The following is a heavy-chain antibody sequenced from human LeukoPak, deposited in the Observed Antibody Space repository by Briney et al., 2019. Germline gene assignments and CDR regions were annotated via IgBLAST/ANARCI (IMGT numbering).Heavy chain of an antibody. CDR3: ARGGFSFGFENYIYMDV. J-gene: IGHJ6*03. CDR1: GDSVSNTGAT. D-gene: IGHD5-18*01. Sequence: HSQTLSLTCGISGDSVSNTGATWNWVRQSPSRGLEWLGRAYYRSKWNNDYAVSVKSRLTIKTDTSKNQFSLQLKSVTPEDTAVYYCARGGFSFGFENYIYMDVWGKGTTVTISS. CDR2: AYYRSKWNN. V-gene: IGHV6-1*01.